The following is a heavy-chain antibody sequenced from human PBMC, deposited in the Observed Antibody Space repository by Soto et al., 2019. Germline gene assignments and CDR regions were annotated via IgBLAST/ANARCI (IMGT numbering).Heavy chain of an antibody. CDR1: GGSITTGGRY. V-gene: IGHV4-31*02. D-gene: IGHD1-1*01. CDR2: IYYSGNT. Sequence: QVPLQEWGPGLMKPSQTLSLKCSVSGGSITTGGRYWSWIRQLPGKGLEWIGDIYYSGNTYYNASLKSRVTISVEAAKNQFSLKLSSVTAADTAVYYCAQALVFTGGDGFDIWGQGRLVTVSS. J-gene: IGHJ3*02. CDR3: AQALVFTGGDGFDI.